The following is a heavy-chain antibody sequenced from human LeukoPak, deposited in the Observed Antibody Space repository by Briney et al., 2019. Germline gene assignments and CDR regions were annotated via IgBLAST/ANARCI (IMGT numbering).Heavy chain of an antibody. J-gene: IGHJ4*02. Sequence: GESLKISCKGSGYSFSNYWIGWVRQMPGKGLEWMGIIYPGDSDTIYSPSFQGHVTISADNSCSPAYLQWSSLKASDTAMYYCATYSGVWDLLNWGQGTLVAVSS. V-gene: IGHV5-51*01. CDR1: GYSFSNYW. CDR2: IYPGDSDT. D-gene: IGHD1-26*01. CDR3: ATYSGVWDLLN.